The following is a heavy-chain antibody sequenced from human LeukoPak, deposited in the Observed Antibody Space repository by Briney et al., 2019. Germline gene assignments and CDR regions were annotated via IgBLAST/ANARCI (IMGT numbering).Heavy chain of an antibody. D-gene: IGHD3-22*01. CDR2: ISSSGRTI. Sequence: QPGGCLRLSWAAAGLTVSSYEIEWVRQAPGKWLECVSYISSSGRTIYYTDSVKGRFTISRDNAKTSLYLQMNSLRAEDTAVYYCAREPRPYYYDSSGYYYDAFDIWGQGTMVTVSS. V-gene: IGHV3-48*03. CDR1: GLTVSSYE. J-gene: IGHJ3*02. CDR3: AREPRPYYYDSSGYYYDAFDI.